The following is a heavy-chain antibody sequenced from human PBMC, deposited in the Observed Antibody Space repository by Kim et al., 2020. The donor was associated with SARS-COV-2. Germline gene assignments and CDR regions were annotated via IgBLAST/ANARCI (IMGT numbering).Heavy chain of an antibody. CDR2: ISWNSGSI. CDR3: AKGSVAGTGNWFDP. CDR1: GFTFDDYA. V-gene: IGHV3-9*01. D-gene: IGHD6-13*01. J-gene: IGHJ5*02. Sequence: GGSLRLSCAASGFTFDDYAMHWVRQAPGKGLEWVSGISWNSGSIGYADSVKGRFTISRDNAKNSLYLQMNSLRAADTALYYCAKGSVAGTGNWFDPWGQG.